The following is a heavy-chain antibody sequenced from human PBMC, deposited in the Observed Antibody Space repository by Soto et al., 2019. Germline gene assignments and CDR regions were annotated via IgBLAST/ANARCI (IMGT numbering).Heavy chain of an antibody. CDR1: GFTFSSYG. CDR2: IWYDGSNK. J-gene: IGHJ4*02. CDR3: ARDAPYCTNGVCYLDY. D-gene: IGHD2-8*01. V-gene: IGHV3-33*01. Sequence: GGSLRLSCAASGFTFSSYGMHWVRQAPGKGLEWVAVIWYDGSNKYYADSVKGRFTISRDNSKNTLYLQMNSLRAEDTAVYYCARDAPYCTNGVCYLDYWGQGTLVTVSS.